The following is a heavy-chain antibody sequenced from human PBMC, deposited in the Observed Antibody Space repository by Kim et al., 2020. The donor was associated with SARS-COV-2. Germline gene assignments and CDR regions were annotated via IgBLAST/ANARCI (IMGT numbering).Heavy chain of an antibody. CDR2: IIPIFGTA. CDR1: GGTFSSYA. Sequence: SVKVSCKASGGTFSSYAISWVRQAPGQGLEWMGGIIPIFGTANYAQKFQGRVTITADESTSTAYMELSSLRSEDTAVYYCARELGAGGMDMVRGVITRGRYYYGMDVWGQGTTVTVSS. V-gene: IGHV1-69*13. J-gene: IGHJ6*02. CDR3: ARELGAGGMDMVRGVITRGRYYYGMDV. D-gene: IGHD3-10*01.